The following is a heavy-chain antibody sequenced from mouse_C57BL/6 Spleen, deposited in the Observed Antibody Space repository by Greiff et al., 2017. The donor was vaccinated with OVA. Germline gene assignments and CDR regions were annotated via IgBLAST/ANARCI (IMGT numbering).Heavy chain of an antibody. V-gene: IGHV2-2*01. CDR1: GFSLTSYG. Sequence: QVQLKQSGPGLVQPSQSLSITCTVSGFSLTSYGVHWVRQSPGKGLEWLGVIWSGGSTDYNAAFISRLSISKDNSKSQVFFKMNSLQADDTAIYYCARSPDLLEEYFDVWGTGTTVTVSS. CDR3: ARSPDLLEEYFDV. D-gene: IGHD2-14*01. J-gene: IGHJ1*03. CDR2: IWSGGST.